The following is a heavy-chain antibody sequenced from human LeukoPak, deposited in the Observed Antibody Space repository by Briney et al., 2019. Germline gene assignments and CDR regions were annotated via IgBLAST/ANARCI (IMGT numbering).Heavy chain of an antibody. CDR3: ARLSGAPVRHPIYHFDY. CDR1: GYSISSGYY. J-gene: IGHJ4*02. CDR2: IYHSGST. D-gene: IGHD2-2*02. V-gene: IGHV4-38-2*01. Sequence: PSETLSLTCAVSGYSISSGYYWGWIRQSPGKGLEWIGNIYHSGSTYKNPSLKSRVTISLDTSKNQFSLKLSSVTAADTAMYYCARLSGAPVRHPIYHFDYWGQGTLVAVPS.